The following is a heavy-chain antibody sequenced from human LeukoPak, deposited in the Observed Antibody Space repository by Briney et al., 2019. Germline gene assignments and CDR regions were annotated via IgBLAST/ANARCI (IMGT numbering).Heavy chain of an antibody. CDR3: AREVDIPAAIIDY. V-gene: IGHV3-53*05. D-gene: IGHD2-2*02. J-gene: IGHJ4*02. CDR1: GFTVSNNY. Sequence: GGSLRLSCAASGFTVSNNYMSWVRQAPGKGLEWVSIIYSGGSTYYADSVKGRFTISRDNSKNTLYLQMNSLRAEDTAVYYCAREVDIPAAIIDYWGQGTLVTVSS. CDR2: IYSGGST.